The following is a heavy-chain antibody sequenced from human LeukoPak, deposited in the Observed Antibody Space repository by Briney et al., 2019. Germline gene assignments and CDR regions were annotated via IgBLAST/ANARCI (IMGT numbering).Heavy chain of an antibody. D-gene: IGHD3-22*01. CDR3: AGDSSGYSYYYYYYMDV. V-gene: IGHV3-21*01. J-gene: IGHJ6*03. CDR2: ISSSSSYI. Sequence: PGGSLRLSCAASGFTFSSYSMNWVRQAPGKGLEWVSSISSSSSYIYYADSVKGRFTISRDNAKNSLYLQMNSLRAEDTAVYYCAGDSSGYSYYYYYYMDVWGKGTTVTVSS. CDR1: GFTFSSYS.